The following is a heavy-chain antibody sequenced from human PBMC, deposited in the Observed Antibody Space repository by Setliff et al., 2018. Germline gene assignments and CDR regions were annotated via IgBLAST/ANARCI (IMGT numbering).Heavy chain of an antibody. J-gene: IGHJ5*02. D-gene: IGHD6-19*01. CDR2: INPNSGGT. CDR1: GYTFTGYY. CDR3: ARGLAVAGTMVPLSFFDP. Sequence: GASVKVSCKASGYTFTGYYMHWVRQAPGQGLEWMGWINPNSGGTNYAQKFQGRVTMTRDTSISTAYMELSRLRSDDTAVYYCARGLAVAGTMVPLSFFDPWGQGTLVTVSS. V-gene: IGHV1-2*02.